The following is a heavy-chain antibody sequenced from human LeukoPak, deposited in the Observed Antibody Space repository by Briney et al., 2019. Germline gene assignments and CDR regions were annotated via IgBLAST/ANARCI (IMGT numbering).Heavy chain of an antibody. CDR1: GFTFSSYV. V-gene: IGHV3-23*01. D-gene: IGHD3-22*01. CDR2: ISGSGGST. CDR3: AKDPGRYYYDSSAFDY. J-gene: IGHJ4*02. Sequence: GGSLRLSCAASGFTFSSYVMSWVRQAPGKGLEWVSAISGSGGSTYYADSVKGRFTISRDNSKNTLYLQMNSLRAEDTAVYYCAKDPGRYYYDSSAFDYWGQGTLVTVSS.